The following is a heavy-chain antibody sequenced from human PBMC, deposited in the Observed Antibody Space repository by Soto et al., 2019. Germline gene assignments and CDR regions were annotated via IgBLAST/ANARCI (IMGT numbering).Heavy chain of an antibody. J-gene: IGHJ6*02. CDR3: ARDIAAAGTGRPYYYYGMDV. D-gene: IGHD6-13*01. CDR2: ILYDGSKK. Sequence: GGSLRLSCAASGFTFSSYGMHWVRQAPGKGLEWVAVILYDGSKKYYADSVKGRFTISRDNAKNTLYLQMNSLRAEDTAVYYCARDIAAAGTGRPYYYYGMDVWGQGTTVTVSS. V-gene: IGHV3-30*03. CDR1: GFTFSSYG.